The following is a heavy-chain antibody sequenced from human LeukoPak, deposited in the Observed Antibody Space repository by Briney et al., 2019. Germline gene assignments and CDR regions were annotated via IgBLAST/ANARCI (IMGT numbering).Heavy chain of an antibody. V-gene: IGHV1-2*02. Sequence: ASVKVSCKASGYTFTGYYEHWVRQAPGQGLEWVGWIDPNRGGTNYAPKFQGRATMSRDTSISTAYMELSRLRSDDTAVYYCASYLGGFDYWGQGTLVTVSS. CDR2: IDPNRGGT. J-gene: IGHJ4*02. CDR3: ASYLGGFDY. CDR1: GYTFTGYY. D-gene: IGHD3-16*02.